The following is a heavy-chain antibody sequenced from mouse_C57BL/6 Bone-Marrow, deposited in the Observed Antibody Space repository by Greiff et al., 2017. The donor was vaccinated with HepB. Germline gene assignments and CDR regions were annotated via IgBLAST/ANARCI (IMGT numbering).Heavy chain of an antibody. J-gene: IGHJ4*01. Sequence: EVQGVESGGGLVKPGGSLKLSCAASGFTFSSYAMSWVRQTPEKRLEWVATISDGGSYTYYPDNVKGRFTISRDNAKNNLYLQMSHLKSEDTAMYYCARERMHYYAMDYWGQGTSVTVSS. CDR1: GFTFSSYA. CDR3: ARERMHYYAMDY. CDR2: ISDGGSYT. V-gene: IGHV5-4*01.